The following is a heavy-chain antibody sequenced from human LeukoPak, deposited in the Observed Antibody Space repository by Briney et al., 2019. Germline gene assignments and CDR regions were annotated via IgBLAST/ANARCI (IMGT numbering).Heavy chain of an antibody. V-gene: IGHV4-61*01. D-gene: IGHD6-13*01. J-gene: IGHJ4*02. CDR2: IYYSGST. Sequence: SETLSLTCTVSGGSVGGTSFYWSWIRQPPGKGLEWIGYIYYSGSTTYSPSLKSRVTISVDTSKNQFSLKLSSVTAADTAVYFCARYSTSWYTFHYWRQGTLVTVSS. CDR1: GGSVGGTSFY. CDR3: ARYSTSWYTFHY.